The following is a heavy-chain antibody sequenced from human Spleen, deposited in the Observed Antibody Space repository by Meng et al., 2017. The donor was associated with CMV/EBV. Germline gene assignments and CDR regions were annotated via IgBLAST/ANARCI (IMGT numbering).Heavy chain of an antibody. D-gene: IGHD4-17*01. CDR3: AREWSYGDFIDY. CDR1: GFTFSSYD. V-gene: IGHV3-30-3*01. Sequence: CAASGFTFSSYDMHWVRQAPGKGLEWVAVISYDGSNKYYADSVKGRFTISRDNSKNTLYLQMNSLRAEDTAVYYCAREWSYGDFIDYWGQGTLVTVSS. J-gene: IGHJ4*02. CDR2: ISYDGSNK.